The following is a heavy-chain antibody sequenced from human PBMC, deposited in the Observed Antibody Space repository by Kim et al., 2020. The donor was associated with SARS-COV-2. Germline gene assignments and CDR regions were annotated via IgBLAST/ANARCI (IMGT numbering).Heavy chain of an antibody. J-gene: IGHJ2*01. V-gene: IGHV1-69*01. Sequence: MFQGRVTITADESTSTAYMELSSLRSEDTAVYYCARAGIQLWSTHWYFDLWGRGTLVTVSS. D-gene: IGHD5-18*01. CDR3: ARAGIQLWSTHWYFDL.